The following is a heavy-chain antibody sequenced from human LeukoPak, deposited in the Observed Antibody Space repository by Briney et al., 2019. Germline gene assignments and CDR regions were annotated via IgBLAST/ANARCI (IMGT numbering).Heavy chain of an antibody. CDR1: GYTFTGYY. CDR3: ARDSVEPYYYDTRSDPRGFDP. D-gene: IGHD3-22*01. Sequence: ASVKVSCKASGYTFTGYYMHWVRQAPGQGLEWMGIINPSGGSTSYAQKFQGRVTMTRDMSTSTVYMELSSLRSEDTAVYYCARDSVEPYYYDTRSDPRGFDPWGQGTLVTVSS. J-gene: IGHJ5*02. CDR2: INPSGGST. V-gene: IGHV1-46*01.